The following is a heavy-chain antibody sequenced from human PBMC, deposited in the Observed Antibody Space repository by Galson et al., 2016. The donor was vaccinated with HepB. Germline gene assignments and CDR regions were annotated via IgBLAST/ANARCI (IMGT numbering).Heavy chain of an antibody. J-gene: IGHJ4*02. Sequence: ETLSLTCAVSGGSISNDYWWSWVRQSPGQELEWIGEIYQTGTANYNPSFTRRATISVDKSKNQFSLRLDSVTAADTAVYYCTRGTLGTAATMAFDYWGQGSLVTVSS. D-gene: IGHD4/OR15-4a*01. CDR1: GGSISNDYW. V-gene: IGHV4-4*02. CDR3: TRGTLGTAATMAFDY. CDR2: IYQTGTA.